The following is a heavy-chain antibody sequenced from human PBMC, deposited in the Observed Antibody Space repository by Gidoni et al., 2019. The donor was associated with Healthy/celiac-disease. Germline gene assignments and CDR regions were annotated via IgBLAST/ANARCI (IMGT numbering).Heavy chain of an antibody. CDR2: IYYSGST. J-gene: IGHJ4*02. Sequence: QVQLQESGPGLVKPSETLSLTCTVSGGSISSYYWSWIRQPPGKGLEWIGYIYYSGSTNYNPSLKSRVTISVDTSKNQFSLKLSSVTAADTAVYYCAREGLQGLDYWGQGTLVTVSS. CDR1: GGSISSYY. D-gene: IGHD4-4*01. CDR3: AREGLQGLDY. V-gene: IGHV4-59*01.